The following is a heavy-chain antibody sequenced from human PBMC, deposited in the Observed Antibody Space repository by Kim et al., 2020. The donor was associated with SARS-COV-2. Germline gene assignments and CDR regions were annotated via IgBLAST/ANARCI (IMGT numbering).Heavy chain of an antibody. J-gene: IGHJ4*02. CDR2: FNFPGST. CDR3: ARDAAYYGSGMSLEY. D-gene: IGHD3-10*01. V-gene: IGHV4-61*01. CDR1: GGSVSSEKSY. Sequence: SETLSLTCTVSGGSVSSEKSYWNWIRQSPGKGLEWIGFFNFPGSTNYNPSLESRVTISVDTSKNQFSLKLNSVTTADTDVYFCARDAAYYGSGMSLEYWGQGTLVTVSS.